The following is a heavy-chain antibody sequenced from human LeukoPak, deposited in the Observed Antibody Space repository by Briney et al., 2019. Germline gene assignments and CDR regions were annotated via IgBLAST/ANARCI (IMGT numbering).Heavy chain of an antibody. V-gene: IGHV3-7*01. D-gene: IGHD2/OR15-2a*01. CDR3: ARAGYYGDDAFDL. Sequence: GGSLRLSCVTSGFNFNQYGMHWVRQAPGKGLEWVANIRQDGSEKYYVDSVKGRLTISRDNAKNSLYLQMNSLRAEDTGIYYCARAGYYGDDAFDLWGQGTMVTVSS. CDR2: IRQDGSEK. CDR1: GFNFNQYG. J-gene: IGHJ3*01.